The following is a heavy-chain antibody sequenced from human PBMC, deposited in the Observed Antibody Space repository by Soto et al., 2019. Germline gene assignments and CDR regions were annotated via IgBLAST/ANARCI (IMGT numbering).Heavy chain of an antibody. CDR3: ARDSGYCTSTSCYYFDS. Sequence: ASVKVSCKASGYTFTSYYMHWVRQAPGQGLEWMGIINPSGDSTSYAQKFQGRVTMTRDTSTSTVYMELSSLRSEDTAVYYCARDSGYCTSTSCYYFDSWGQGSQVTVSS. J-gene: IGHJ4*02. V-gene: IGHV1-46*01. D-gene: IGHD2-2*01. CDR1: GYTFTSYY. CDR2: INPSGDST.